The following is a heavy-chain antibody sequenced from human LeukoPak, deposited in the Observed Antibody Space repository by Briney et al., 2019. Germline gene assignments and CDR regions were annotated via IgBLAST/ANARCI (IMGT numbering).Heavy chain of an antibody. Sequence: PGGSLRLSCAASGFTFSSYGMHWARQAPGKGLEWVAVISYGGSNKYYADSVKGRFTISRDNSKNTLYLQMNSLRAEDTAVYYCAKARYYDFWSGKDYWGQGTLVTVSS. J-gene: IGHJ4*02. D-gene: IGHD3-3*01. CDR3: AKARYYDFWSGKDY. CDR1: GFTFSSYG. CDR2: ISYGGSNK. V-gene: IGHV3-30*18.